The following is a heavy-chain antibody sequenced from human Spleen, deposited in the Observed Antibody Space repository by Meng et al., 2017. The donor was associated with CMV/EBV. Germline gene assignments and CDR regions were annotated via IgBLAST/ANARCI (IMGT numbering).Heavy chain of an antibody. V-gene: IGHV4-61*01. CDR1: GGSVSSGSYY. Sequence: TVSGGSVSSGSYYWSWIRQPPGKGLEWIGYIYYSGSTNYNSSLKSRVTISVDTSKNQFSLELSSVTAADTAVYYCTRDLGIRYWFDPWGQGTLVTVSS. CDR2: IYYSGST. J-gene: IGHJ5*02. D-gene: IGHD1-14*01. CDR3: TRDLGIRYWFDP.